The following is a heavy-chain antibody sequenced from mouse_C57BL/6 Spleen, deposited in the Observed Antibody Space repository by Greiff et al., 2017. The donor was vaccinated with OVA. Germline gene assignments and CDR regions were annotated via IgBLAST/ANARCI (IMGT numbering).Heavy chain of an antibody. D-gene: IGHD1-1*01. Sequence: QVQLQQPGAELVRPGSSVKLSCKASGYTFTSSWMHWVPQRPIQGLEWIGNIDPSDSETHFNQKFKDKATLTVDKSTSTAYMQLSSLTSEDYAVYYCARDYGSSPWFAYWGQGTLVTVSA. J-gene: IGHJ3*01. V-gene: IGHV1-52*01. CDR1: GYTFTSSW. CDR2: IDPSDSET. CDR3: ARDYGSSPWFAY.